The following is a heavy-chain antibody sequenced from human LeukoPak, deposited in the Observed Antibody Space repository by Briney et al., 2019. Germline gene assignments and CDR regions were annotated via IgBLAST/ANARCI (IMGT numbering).Heavy chain of an antibody. CDR2: IYYSGSA. CDR1: GDSISSSTYY. Sequence: SSETLSLTCTVSGDSISSSTYYWGWIRQPPGKGLEWIGSIYYSGSAYYNPSLKSRVTISADTSKNQFSLKLNSVTAADTAVYYCARQPTYYYYYMDVWGKGTTVTVSS. J-gene: IGHJ6*03. V-gene: IGHV4-39*01. CDR3: ARQPTYYYYYMDV.